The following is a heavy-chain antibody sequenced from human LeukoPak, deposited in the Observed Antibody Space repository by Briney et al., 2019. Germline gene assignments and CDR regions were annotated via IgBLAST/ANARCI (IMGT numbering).Heavy chain of an antibody. D-gene: IGHD1-26*01. CDR1: GFSFSDYN. Sequence: GGSLRLSCAASGFSFSDYNMNWVRQAPGKGLEWVSSISSSSSYIYYADSVKGRFTISRDNAKNSLSLQMNSLRAEDTAVYYCARVGRGIYAHSHDNWGQGKLVTVSS. CDR2: ISSSSSYI. J-gene: IGHJ4*02. V-gene: IGHV3-21*01. CDR3: ARVGRGIYAHSHDN.